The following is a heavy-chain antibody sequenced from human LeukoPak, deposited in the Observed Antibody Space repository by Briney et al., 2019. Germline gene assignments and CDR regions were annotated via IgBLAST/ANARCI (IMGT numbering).Heavy chain of an antibody. CDR1: GGSISSSSYY. J-gene: IGHJ4*02. CDR3: ARHPPGDCSSTSCSMGGDY. D-gene: IGHD2-2*01. V-gene: IGHV4-39*01. Sequence: PSETLSLTCTVSGGSISSSSYYWGWIRQPPGKGLEWIGSIYYSGSTYYNPSLKSRVTISVDTSKNQFSLKLSSVTAADTAVYYCARHPPGDCSSTSCSMGGDYWGQGTLVTVSS. CDR2: IYYSGST.